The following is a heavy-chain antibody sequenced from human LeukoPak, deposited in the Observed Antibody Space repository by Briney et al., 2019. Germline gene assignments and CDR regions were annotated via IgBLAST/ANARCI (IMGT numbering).Heavy chain of an antibody. CDR3: VTDYDRTNGY. Sequence: GGSLRLSCAASGFTFSSYEMNWVRQAPGKGLEWVSYISSSGSTIFYADSVKGRFTISRNNAKNSLYLQMNSLRAEDTALYYCVTDYDRTNGYWGQGTLVTVSS. CDR1: GFTFSSYE. CDR2: ISSSGSTI. D-gene: IGHD4-17*01. J-gene: IGHJ4*02. V-gene: IGHV3-48*03.